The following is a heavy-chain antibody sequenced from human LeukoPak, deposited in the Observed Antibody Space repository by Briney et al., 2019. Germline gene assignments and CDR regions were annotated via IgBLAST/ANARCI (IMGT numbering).Heavy chain of an antibody. D-gene: IGHD3-22*01. CDR3: ARMRFYYDSSGYLPAWFDP. V-gene: IGHV5-51*01. CDR2: IYPGDSDT. Sequence: GESLKISCKGSGYSFTSYWIGWVRQMPGKGLEWMGIIYPGDSDTRYSPSFQGQVTISADKSISTAYLQWSSLKASDTAMYYCARMRFYYDSSGYLPAWFDPWGQGTLVTVSS. J-gene: IGHJ5*02. CDR1: GYSFTSYW.